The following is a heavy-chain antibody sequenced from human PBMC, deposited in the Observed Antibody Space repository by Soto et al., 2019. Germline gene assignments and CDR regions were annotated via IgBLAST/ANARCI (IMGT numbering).Heavy chain of an antibody. Sequence: PGGSLRLSCATSGFNFDDYAMHWVRQVPGKGLEWISGISWEGGRIGYADSVKGRFTISRDNTKNIVYLQMNSLSADDSAVYYCARRALSGGADCWGQGTRVTVSS. CDR2: ISWEGGRI. D-gene: IGHD2-15*01. CDR1: GFNFDDYA. CDR3: ARRALSGGADC. V-gene: IGHV3-9*01. J-gene: IGHJ1*01.